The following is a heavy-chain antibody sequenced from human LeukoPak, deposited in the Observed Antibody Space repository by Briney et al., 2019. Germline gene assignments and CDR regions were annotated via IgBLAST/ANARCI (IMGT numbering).Heavy chain of an antibody. CDR3: ARVNSGLYYYDSSGYYGY. Sequence: ASVKVSCKASGYTFTSYGISWVRQAPGQGLEWMGWISAYNGNTNYAQKLQGRVTMTTDTSTSTAYMELRSLRSDDTAVYYCARVNSGLYYYDSSGYYGYWGQGTLATVSS. J-gene: IGHJ4*02. D-gene: IGHD3-22*01. V-gene: IGHV1-18*01. CDR1: GYTFTSYG. CDR2: ISAYNGNT.